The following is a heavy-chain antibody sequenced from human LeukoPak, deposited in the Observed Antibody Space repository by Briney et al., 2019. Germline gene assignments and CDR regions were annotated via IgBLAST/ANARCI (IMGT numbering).Heavy chain of an antibody. V-gene: IGHV4-39*07. CDR1: GGSISSSSYY. J-gene: IGHJ6*03. Sequence: SGTLSLTCAVSGGSISSSSYYWGWIRQPPGKGLEWIGSIYYSGSTYYNPSLKSRVTISVDTSKNQFSLKLSSVTAADTAVYYCARTEDIVATMRIRESYYMDVWGKGTTVTVSS. CDR3: ARTEDIVATMRIRESYYMDV. CDR2: IYYSGST. D-gene: IGHD5-12*01.